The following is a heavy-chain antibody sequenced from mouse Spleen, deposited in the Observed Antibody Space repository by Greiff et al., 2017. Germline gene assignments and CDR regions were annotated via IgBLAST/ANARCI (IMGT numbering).Heavy chain of an antibody. J-gene: IGHJ3*01. V-gene: IGHV1-54*01. CDR1: GYAFTNYL. Sequence: QVQLQQSGAELVRPGTSVKVSCKASGYAFTNYLIEWVKQRPGQGLEWIGVINPGSGGTNYNEKFKGKATLTADKSSSTAYMQLSSLTSDDSAVYFCAREGEVRRAAWFAYWGQGTLVTVSA. CDR3: AREGEVRRAAWFAY. CDR2: INPGSGGT. D-gene: IGHD2-14*01.